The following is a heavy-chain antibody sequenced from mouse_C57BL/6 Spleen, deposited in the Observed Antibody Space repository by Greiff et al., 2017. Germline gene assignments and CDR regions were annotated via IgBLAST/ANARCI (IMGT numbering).Heavy chain of an antibody. D-gene: IGHD2-4*01. CDR2: IDPANGNT. Sequence: EVKLQQSVAELVRPGASVKLSCTASGFNIKNTYMHWVKHRPEQGLAWIGRIDPANGNTKYAPKFQGKATITADTSSNTAYLQLSSLTSEDTAIYYCARSEDDYDHDAMDYWGQGTSVTVSS. CDR3: ARSEDDYDHDAMDY. J-gene: IGHJ4*01. V-gene: IGHV14-3*01. CDR1: GFNIKNTY.